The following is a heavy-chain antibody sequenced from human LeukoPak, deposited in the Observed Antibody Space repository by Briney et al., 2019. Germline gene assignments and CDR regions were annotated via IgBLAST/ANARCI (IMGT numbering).Heavy chain of an antibody. Sequence: GESLEISCKGSGYIFTSYWIGWVRQVPGKGLEWMGIIYPGDSDTRYSPSFQGQVTISADKSISTAYLQWSSLKASDTAMYYCARAVAGTEDAFDIWGQGTMVTVSS. CDR2: IYPGDSDT. CDR1: GYIFTSYW. J-gene: IGHJ3*02. V-gene: IGHV5-51*01. D-gene: IGHD6-19*01. CDR3: ARAVAGTEDAFDI.